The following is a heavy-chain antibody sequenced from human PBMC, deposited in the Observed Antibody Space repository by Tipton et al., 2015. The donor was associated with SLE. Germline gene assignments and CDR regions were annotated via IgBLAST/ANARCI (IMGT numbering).Heavy chain of an antibody. J-gene: IGHJ4*02. CDR2: NYYSGST. Sequence: TLSLTCTVSGGSISSYYWSWIRQPPGKGLEWIGYNYYSGSTNYNPSLKSRVTISVDTSKNQFSLKLSSVTAADTAFYYCARLRSDWQMTDYYFDYWGQGTLVTVSS. D-gene: IGHD6-19*01. V-gene: IGHV4-59*01. CDR3: ARLRSDWQMTDYYFDY. CDR1: GGSISSYY.